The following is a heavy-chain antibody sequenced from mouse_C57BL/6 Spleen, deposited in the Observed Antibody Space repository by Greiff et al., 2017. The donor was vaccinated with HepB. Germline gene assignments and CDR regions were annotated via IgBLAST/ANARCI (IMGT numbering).Heavy chain of an antibody. D-gene: IGHD1-1*01. CDR3: ARDEGGSTFYFDY. CDR2: ISDGGSYT. CDR1: GFTFSSYA. J-gene: IGHJ2*01. Sequence: EVQGVESGGGLVKPGGSLKLSCAASGFTFSSYAMSWVRQTPEKRLEWVATISDGGSYTYYPDNVKGRFTISRDNAKNNLYLQMSHLKSEDTAMYDCARDEGGSTFYFDYWGQGTTLTVSS. V-gene: IGHV5-4*01.